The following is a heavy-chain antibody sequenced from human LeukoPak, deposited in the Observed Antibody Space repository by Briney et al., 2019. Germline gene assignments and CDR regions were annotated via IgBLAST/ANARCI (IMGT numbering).Heavy chain of an antibody. V-gene: IGHV4-39*01. CDR2: MSYSGTT. J-gene: IGHJ4*02. CDR3: ARNDSSGYFDY. Sequence: SETLSLTCSVTGGSISDTIYYWGWVRQPPGKGLEWIGSMSYSGTTYYNPSLKSRIIIFADTSKSQFSLRLAAVTAADTAVYYCARNDSSGYFDYWGQGTLVTVSS. CDR1: GGSISDTIYY. D-gene: IGHD3-22*01.